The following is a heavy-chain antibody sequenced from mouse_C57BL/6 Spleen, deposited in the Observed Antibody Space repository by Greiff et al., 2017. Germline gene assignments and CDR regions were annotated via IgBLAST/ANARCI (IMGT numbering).Heavy chain of an antibody. Sequence: QVQLQHSDAELVKPGASVKISCKVSGYTFTDHTIHWMKQRPEQGLEWIGYIYPRDGSTKYNEKFKGKATLTADKSSSTAYMQLNSLTSEDSAVYFCARSEGLRRRGYAMDYWGQGTSVTVSS. D-gene: IGHD2-4*01. CDR2: IYPRDGST. CDR3: ARSEGLRRRGYAMDY. CDR1: GYTFTDHT. J-gene: IGHJ4*01. V-gene: IGHV1-78*01.